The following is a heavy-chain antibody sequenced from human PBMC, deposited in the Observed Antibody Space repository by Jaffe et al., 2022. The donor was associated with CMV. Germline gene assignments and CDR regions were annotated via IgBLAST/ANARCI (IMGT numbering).Heavy chain of an antibody. Sequence: EVQLLESGGGLVQPGGSLRLSCAASGFTFSSYAMSWVRQAPGKGLEWVSAISGSGGSTYYADSVKGRFTISRDNSKNTLYLQMNSLRAEDTAVYYCAKDLAWGESYLYYFDYWGQGTLVTVSS. CDR2: ISGSGGST. J-gene: IGHJ4*02. V-gene: IGHV3-23*01. CDR3: AKDLAWGESYLYYFDY. D-gene: IGHD1-26*01. CDR1: GFTFSSYA.